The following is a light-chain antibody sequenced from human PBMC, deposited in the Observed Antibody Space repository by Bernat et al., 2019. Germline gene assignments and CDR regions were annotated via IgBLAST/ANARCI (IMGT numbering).Light chain of an antibody. CDR1: QSLSSW. V-gene: IGKV1-5*03. J-gene: IGKJ2*01. CDR3: QQYSSYSPKYI. CDR2: KTS. Sequence: DIQMTQSPSTLSASVGDRVTITCRASQSLSSWMAWYQQKPGKAPKFLFYKTSILESGVPSRFSGSGSGTEFTLTISSLKPDDFATYYCQQYSSYSPKYIFGQGTTLEIK.